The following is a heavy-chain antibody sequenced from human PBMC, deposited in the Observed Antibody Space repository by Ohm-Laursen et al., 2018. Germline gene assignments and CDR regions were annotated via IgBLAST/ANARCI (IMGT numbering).Heavy chain of an antibody. CDR1: GGSIDSYY. CDR2: IYYSGNT. J-gene: IGHJ4*02. Sequence: GTLSLTCTVSGGSIDSYYWSWIRQPPGKGLEWIGYIYYSGNTNYNPSLKSRVTISINTSKNQFSLQLRFVTAADTAVYHCAGAPNLYYFDYWGQGTLVTVSS. V-gene: IGHV4-59*08. D-gene: IGHD1-26*01. CDR3: AGAPNLYYFDY.